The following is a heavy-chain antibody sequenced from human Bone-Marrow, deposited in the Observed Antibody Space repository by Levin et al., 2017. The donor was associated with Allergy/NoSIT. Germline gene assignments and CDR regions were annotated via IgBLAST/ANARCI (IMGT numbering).Heavy chain of an antibody. CDR1: GYSFVSYW. D-gene: IGHD6-19*01. Sequence: GESLKISCKGSGYSFVSYWIGWVRQMPGKGLEWMGVVYPGDSDSRYSPSFQGQVTISVDKSISTAYLQWSSLKASDTAMYDGVRGGDSGGSVLDYFDHWGQGTLVTVSS. CDR2: VYPGDSDS. CDR3: VRGGDSGGSVLDYFDH. V-gene: IGHV5-51*01. J-gene: IGHJ4*02.